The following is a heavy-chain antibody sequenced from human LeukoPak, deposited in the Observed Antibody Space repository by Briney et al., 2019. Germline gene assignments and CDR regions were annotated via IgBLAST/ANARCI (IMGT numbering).Heavy chain of an antibody. J-gene: IGHJ5*02. CDR3: ASGYSGHANWFDP. CDR1: GFTFSSFW. V-gene: IGHV3-7*02. Sequence: PGGSLRLSCAASGFTFSSFWMSWVRQAPGKGLEWVANIKRDGSEKYYVDSVKGRFTISRDNAKNSLYLQMNSLRAEDTAVYYCASGYSGHANWFDPWGQGTLVTVSS. D-gene: IGHD5-12*01. CDR2: IKRDGSEK.